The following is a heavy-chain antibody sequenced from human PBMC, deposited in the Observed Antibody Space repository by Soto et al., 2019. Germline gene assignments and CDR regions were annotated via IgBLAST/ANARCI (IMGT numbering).Heavy chain of an antibody. D-gene: IGHD4-17*01. CDR2: IYYSGST. V-gene: IGHV4-39*01. Sequence: SETLSLTCSVSGASISRYYWGWIRQPPGKGLEWIGSIYYSGSTYYNPSLKSRVTISVDTSKNHFSLKLSSVTAADTAVYYCARNYGDYEQYYYYYGMDVWGQGTTVTSP. J-gene: IGHJ6*02. CDR3: ARNYGDYEQYYYYYGMDV. CDR1: GASISRYY.